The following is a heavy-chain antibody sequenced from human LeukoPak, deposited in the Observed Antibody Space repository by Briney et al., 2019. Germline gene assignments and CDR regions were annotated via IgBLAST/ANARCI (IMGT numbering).Heavy chain of an antibody. V-gene: IGHV1-18*01. J-gene: IGHJ4*02. CDR2: INGYKGNT. Sequence: ASVKVSCKASGYTYSTYGISWARQAPGQGLEWMGWINGYKGNTNYAQKLQGRVTMTTDTSTSTAYMELRSLRSDDTAVFYCARGNEIFGVETIKTRIDYWGQGTLVTVST. D-gene: IGHD3-3*01. CDR3: ARGNEIFGVETIKTRIDY. CDR1: GYTYSTYG.